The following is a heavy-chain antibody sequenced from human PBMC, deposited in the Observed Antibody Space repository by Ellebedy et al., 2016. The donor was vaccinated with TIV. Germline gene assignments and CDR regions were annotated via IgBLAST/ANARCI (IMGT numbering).Heavy chain of an antibody. J-gene: IGHJ4*02. D-gene: IGHD5-12*01. V-gene: IGHV5-10-1*01. CDR3: ARTGGSSGNSGYEYFDY. CDR1: GYSFTRYW. CDR2: IDPSDSYT. Sequence: GESLKISCKGSGYSFTRYWISWVRQMPGKGLEWMGRIDPSDSYTNYSPSFQGHVTISADKSISTAYLQWSSLRASDTAMYYCARTGGSSGNSGYEYFDYWGQGTLVTVSS.